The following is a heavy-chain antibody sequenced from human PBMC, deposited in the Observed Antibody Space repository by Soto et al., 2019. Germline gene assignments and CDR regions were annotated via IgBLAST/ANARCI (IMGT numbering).Heavy chain of an antibody. CDR1: GFTFSSYA. CDR2: ISGSGGST. J-gene: IGHJ5*02. D-gene: IGHD3-22*01. V-gene: IGHV3-23*01. Sequence: TGGSLRLSCAASGFTFSSYAMSWVRQAPGKGLEWVSAISGSGGSTYYADSVKGRFTISRDNSKNTLYLQMNSLRAEDTAVYYCARACYYYDSSGYPGWFDPWGQGTLVTVSS. CDR3: ARACYYYDSSGYPGWFDP.